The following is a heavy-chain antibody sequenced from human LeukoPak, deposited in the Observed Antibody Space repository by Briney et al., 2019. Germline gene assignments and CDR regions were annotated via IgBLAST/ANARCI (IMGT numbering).Heavy chain of an antibody. CDR3: ARRGTAMAKNFDY. J-gene: IGHJ4*02. CDR2: INHSGST. Sequence: SETLSLTCAVYGGPFSGYYWRWIRQPPGKGLEWIGEINHSGSTNYNPSLKSRVTISVDTSKNQFSLKLSSVTAADTAVYYCARRGTAMAKNFDYWGQGTLVTVSS. V-gene: IGHV4-34*01. D-gene: IGHD5-18*01. CDR1: GGPFSGYY.